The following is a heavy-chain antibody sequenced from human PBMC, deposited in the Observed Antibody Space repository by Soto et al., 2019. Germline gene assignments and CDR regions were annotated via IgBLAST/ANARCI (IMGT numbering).Heavy chain of an antibody. J-gene: IGHJ6*01. CDR2: VSYDGSFK. V-gene: IGHV3-30*18. D-gene: IGHD2-2*01. Sequence: QVQLVESGGGVVQPGGSLRLSCEASGFTFSKFGIHWVRQAPGKGLEWVAVVSYDGSFKYYADSVKGRFTISRDNSKITLYLQMDSLRPEDTALYYCAKDSDQLRIDYSVDGVDVWGQGTTVTVSS. CDR3: AKDSDQLRIDYSVDGVDV. CDR1: GFTFSKFG.